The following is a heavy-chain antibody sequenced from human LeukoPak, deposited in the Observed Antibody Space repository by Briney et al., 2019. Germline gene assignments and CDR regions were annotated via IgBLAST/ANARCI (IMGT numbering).Heavy chain of an antibody. V-gene: IGHV1-2*06. CDR3: ARYSYASAFDY. CDR2: TNPNSGGT. Sequence: GASVKVSCKASGYTFTGYYMHWVRQAPGQGLEWMGRTNPNSGGTNYAQKIQGRVTMTRDTSISTAYMELSRLRSDDTAVYYCARYSYASAFDYWGQGTLVTVSS. CDR1: GYTFTGYY. D-gene: IGHD5-18*01. J-gene: IGHJ4*02.